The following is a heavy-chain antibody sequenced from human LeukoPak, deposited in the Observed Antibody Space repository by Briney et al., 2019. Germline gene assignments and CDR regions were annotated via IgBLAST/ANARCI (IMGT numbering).Heavy chain of an antibody. CDR1: GFTFSSYE. CDR3: ARDLEPVNSRYMDV. Sequence: GGSLRLSCAASGFTFSSYEMNWVRQAPGKGLEWVSYISSSGSTIYYADSVKGRFTISRDNSKNTLYLQMISLRAEDTAVYYCARDLEPVNSRYMDVWGTGTTVTVSS. V-gene: IGHV3-48*03. CDR2: ISSSGSTI. D-gene: IGHD1-1*01. J-gene: IGHJ6*03.